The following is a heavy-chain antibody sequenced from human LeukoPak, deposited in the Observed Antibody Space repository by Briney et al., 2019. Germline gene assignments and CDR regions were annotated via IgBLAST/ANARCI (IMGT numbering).Heavy chain of an antibody. CDR2: INHSGST. V-gene: IGHV4-34*01. J-gene: IGHJ5*02. Sequence: PSETLSLTCALSSGSFSGHYWSWIRQPPGKGLEWIGEINHSGSTNYNPSLKSRVTISVDTSKNQFSLMLSSVPAADTAVYYCARVRGPTRSWGQGTLVTVSS. D-gene: IGHD2-15*01. CDR1: SGSFSGHY. CDR3: ARVRGPTRS.